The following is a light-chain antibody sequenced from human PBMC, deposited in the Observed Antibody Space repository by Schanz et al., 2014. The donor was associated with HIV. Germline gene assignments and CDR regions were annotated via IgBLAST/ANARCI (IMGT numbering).Light chain of an antibody. CDR1: TSNIGSNT. Sequence: QSVLTQPPSASGTPGQRVSISCSGSTSNIGSNTVNWYQQLPGTAPKLLIYSNNQRPSGVPERFSASKSGASDTSGSLAITGLQADDEADYYCAAWDDSRRVVMFGGGTKLTVL. V-gene: IGLV1-44*01. CDR2: SNN. J-gene: IGLJ3*02. CDR3: AAWDDSRRVVM.